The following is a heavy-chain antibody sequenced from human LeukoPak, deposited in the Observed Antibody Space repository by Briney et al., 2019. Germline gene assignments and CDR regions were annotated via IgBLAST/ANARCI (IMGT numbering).Heavy chain of an antibody. CDR3: ARDLSPHYYDSRGYRDY. V-gene: IGHV1-18*01. Sequence: ASVKVSCKASGYTFTSYGNSWVRQAPGQGLEWMGWISAYNGNTNYAQKLQGRVTMTTDTSTSTVYMELRSLRSDDTAVYDCARDLSPHYYDSRGYRDYWGQGTLVTVSS. D-gene: IGHD3-22*01. J-gene: IGHJ4*02. CDR2: ISAYNGNT. CDR1: GYTFTSYG.